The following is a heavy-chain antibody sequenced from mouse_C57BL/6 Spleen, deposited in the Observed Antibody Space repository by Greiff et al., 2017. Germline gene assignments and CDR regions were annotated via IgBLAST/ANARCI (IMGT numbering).Heavy chain of an antibody. J-gene: IGHJ1*03. CDR2: IYPGDGDT. V-gene: IGHV1-80*01. Sequence: QVQLQQSGAELVKPGASVKISCKASGYAFSSYWMNWVKQRPGKGLEWIGQIYPGDGDTNYNGKFKGKATLTADKSSSTAYMQLSSLTSEDSAVYFCARDDYYGSSYWYFDVWGTGTTVTVSS. CDR1: GYAFSSYW. CDR3: ARDDYYGSSYWYFDV. D-gene: IGHD1-1*01.